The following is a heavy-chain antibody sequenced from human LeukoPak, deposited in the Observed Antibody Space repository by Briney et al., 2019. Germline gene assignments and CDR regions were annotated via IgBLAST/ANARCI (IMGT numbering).Heavy chain of an antibody. CDR2: IYYSGST. D-gene: IGHD6-6*01. CDR3: ASSSVYSSSSWVVDY. J-gene: IGHJ4*02. CDR1: GGSISSYY. Sequence: SETLSLTCTVSGGSISSYYWSWIRQPPGKGLEWIGYIYYSGSTNYNPSLKSRVTISVDTSKNQFSLKLSSVTAADTAVYYCASSSVYSSSSWVVDYWGQGTLVTVSS. V-gene: IGHV4-59*01.